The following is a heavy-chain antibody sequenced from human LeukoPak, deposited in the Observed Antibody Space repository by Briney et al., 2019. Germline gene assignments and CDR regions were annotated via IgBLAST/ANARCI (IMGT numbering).Heavy chain of an antibody. V-gene: IGHV4-61*02. CDR1: GGSISSGSYY. CDR3: ARDNGDYVVDY. Sequence: PSETLSLTCTVSGGSISSGSYYWCWIRQPAGKGLEWIGRIYTSGGTNYNPSLKSRVTISVDTSKNQFSLKLSSVTAADTAVYYCARDNGDYVVDYWGQGTLVTVSS. CDR2: IYTSGGT. J-gene: IGHJ4*02. D-gene: IGHD4-17*01.